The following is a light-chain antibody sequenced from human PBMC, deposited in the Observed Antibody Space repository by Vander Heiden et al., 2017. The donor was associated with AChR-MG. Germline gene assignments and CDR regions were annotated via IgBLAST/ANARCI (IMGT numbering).Light chain of an antibody. J-gene: IGKJ1*01. CDR2: KAS. CDR1: QSISSW. V-gene: IGKV1-5*03. Sequence: DLQMTPSPSTLSASVGDRVTITCRASQSISSWLAWYQQKPGKAPKLLIYKASSLESGVPSRFSGSGSGTEFTLTISSLQPDDFATYYCQQYNSYSAVTFGQGTKVEIK. CDR3: QQYNSYSAVT.